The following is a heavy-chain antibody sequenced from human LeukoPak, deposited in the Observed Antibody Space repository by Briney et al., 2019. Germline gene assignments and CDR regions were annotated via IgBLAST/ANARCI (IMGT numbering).Heavy chain of an antibody. V-gene: IGHV3-7*03. D-gene: IGHD4-17*01. J-gene: IGHJ4*02. CDR2: IKQDGSEK. CDR1: GFTFSSYW. CDR3: ARGQTTVTN. Sequence: GGSLRLTCAASGFTFSSYWMSWVRQAPGKGLEWVANIKQDGSEKYYVDSVKGRFTISRDNAKNSLYLRMNSLRAEDTAVYFCARGQTTVTNWGQGTLVTVSS.